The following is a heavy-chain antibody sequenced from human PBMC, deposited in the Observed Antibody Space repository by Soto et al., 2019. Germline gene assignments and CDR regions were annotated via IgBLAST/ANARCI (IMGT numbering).Heavy chain of an antibody. CDR2: ISDDGSNK. V-gene: IGHV3-30*09. Sequence: GGSLRLSCAASGFTFSSFAMHWVRQAPGKGLEWVALISDDGSNKYYADSVKGRFAISRDNSKNTLYLQINSLRGEDTAVYSCARVEQWLYIAKYWGQGTLVTVSS. J-gene: IGHJ4*02. CDR1: GFTFSSFA. D-gene: IGHD6-19*01. CDR3: ARVEQWLYIAKY.